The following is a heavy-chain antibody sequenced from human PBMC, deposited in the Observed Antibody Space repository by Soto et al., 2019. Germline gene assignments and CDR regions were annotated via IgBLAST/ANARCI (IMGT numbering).Heavy chain of an antibody. D-gene: IGHD6-19*01. Sequence: GGSLRLSCAASGFTFSSYAMHWVRQAPGKGLEWVAVISYDGSNKYYADSVKGRFTISRDNSKNTLYLQMNSLRAEDTAVYYCARDSSGWYVEYYVDYWGQGTLVTVSS. CDR3: ARDSSGWYVEYYVDY. CDR1: GFTFSSYA. J-gene: IGHJ4*02. V-gene: IGHV3-30-3*01. CDR2: ISYDGSNK.